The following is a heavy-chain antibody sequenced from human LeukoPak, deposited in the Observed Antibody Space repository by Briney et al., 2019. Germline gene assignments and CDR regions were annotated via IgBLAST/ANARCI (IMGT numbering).Heavy chain of an antibody. V-gene: IGHV4-4*09. Sequence: SGTLSLTCPVSGGSISSYYWSWIRQPPGKGLEWIGYIYTSGSTNYNPSLKSRVTISVDTSKNQFSLKLSSVTAADTAVYYCARLYSSSSEGYYYYHMDVWGKGTTVTVSS. CDR1: GGSISSYY. D-gene: IGHD6-6*01. CDR3: ARLYSSSSEGYYYYHMDV. CDR2: IYTSGST. J-gene: IGHJ6*03.